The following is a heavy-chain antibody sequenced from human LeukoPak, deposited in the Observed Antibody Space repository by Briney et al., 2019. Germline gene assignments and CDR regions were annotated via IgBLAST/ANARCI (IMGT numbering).Heavy chain of an antibody. Sequence: GGSLRLSCAASGFTFNSYAMSWVRQAPEKGLEWVATISGSGGGTYYADSVKGRFTISRDNAKNSLYLQMNSLRAEDTSVYYCARDRGYCSGGSCYSNAFDIWGQGTMVTVSS. CDR1: GFTFNSYA. CDR2: ISGSGGGT. J-gene: IGHJ3*02. CDR3: ARDRGYCSGGSCYSNAFDI. D-gene: IGHD2-15*01. V-gene: IGHV3-23*01.